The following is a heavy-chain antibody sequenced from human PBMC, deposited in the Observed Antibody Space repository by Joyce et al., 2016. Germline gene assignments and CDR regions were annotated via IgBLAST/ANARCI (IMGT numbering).Heavy chain of an antibody. CDR2: IYLGGST. CDR3: ARNGAYSQDS. Sequence: QVQLQESGPGLVKPSGTLSLTCAVSGGSISSAHWWSWVRQPAGKGLEWIGEIYLGGSTTYNPSLKSRVTIAVDKSKNQLTLKMNSVTDADTAVYYCARNGAYSQDSWGQGTLVTVSS. D-gene: IGHD5-12*01. J-gene: IGHJ5*01. CDR1: GGSISSAHW. V-gene: IGHV4-4*02.